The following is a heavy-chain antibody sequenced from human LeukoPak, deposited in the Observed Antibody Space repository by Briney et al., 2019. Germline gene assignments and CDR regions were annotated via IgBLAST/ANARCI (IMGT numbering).Heavy chain of an antibody. V-gene: IGHV1-2*02. CDR3: ARDQDDILTGYYGMDV. Sequence: ASVKVSCKASGYTFTGYYMHWVRQAPGQGLEWMGWINPNSGGTNYAQKFQGRVTMTRDTSISTAYMELSRLRSDDTAVYYCARDQDDILTGYYGMDVWGQGTTVTVSS. CDR2: INPNSGGT. J-gene: IGHJ6*02. CDR1: GYTFTGYY. D-gene: IGHD3-9*01.